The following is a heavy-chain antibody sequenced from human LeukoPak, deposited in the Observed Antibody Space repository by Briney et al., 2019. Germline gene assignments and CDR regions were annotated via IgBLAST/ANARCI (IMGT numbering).Heavy chain of an antibody. CDR1: GFGFSTYE. Sequence: GGSLRLSCAASGFGFSTYEMNWVRQAPGQGLDWVSYISGSATTIYYADSVRSRFTISRDNARNSLYLQMNRLRADDTAVYYCARTPYGYSHYFDYWGQGTLVTVSS. CDR2: ISGSATTI. J-gene: IGHJ4*02. D-gene: IGHD4-17*01. CDR3: ARTPYGYSHYFDY. V-gene: IGHV3-48*03.